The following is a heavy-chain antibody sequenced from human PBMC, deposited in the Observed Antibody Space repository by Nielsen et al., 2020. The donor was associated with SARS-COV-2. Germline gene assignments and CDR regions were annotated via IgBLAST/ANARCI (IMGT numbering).Heavy chain of an antibody. CDR2: IYYSGST. J-gene: IGHJ6*03. CDR1: GGSISSSSYY. V-gene: IGHV4-39*07. Sequence: SETLSLTCTVSGGSISSSSYYWGWIRQPPGKGLEWIGSIYYSGSTYYNPSLKSRVTISVDTSKNQFSLKLSSVTAADTAVYYCARGHKWISWNWRVEGGYYYYMDVWGKGTTVTVSS. CDR3: ARGHKWISWNWRVEGGYYYYMDV. D-gene: IGHD1-7*01.